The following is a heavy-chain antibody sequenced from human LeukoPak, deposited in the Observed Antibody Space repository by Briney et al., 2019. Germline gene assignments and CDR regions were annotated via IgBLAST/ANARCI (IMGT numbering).Heavy chain of an antibody. V-gene: IGHV4-31*01. D-gene: IGHD3-22*01. CDR1: GVSISSGGYF. CDR2: IYHAGST. Sequence: PSQTLSLTCTVSGVSISSGGYFWSWIRQHPGKGLEWIAHIYHAGSTHDKPSLRGQVDISLDTSANQFSLRLSSVTAADTVVYFCAKATHYSASTGGPYMDVWGQGTTVTVSS. CDR3: AKATHYSASTGGPYMDV. J-gene: IGHJ6*03.